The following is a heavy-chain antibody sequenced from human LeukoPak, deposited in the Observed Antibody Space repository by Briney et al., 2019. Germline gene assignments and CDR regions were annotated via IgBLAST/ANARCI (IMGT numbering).Heavy chain of an antibody. V-gene: IGHV4-39*01. Sequence: PSETLSLTCIVSGDSNSTTAYYWAWIRQPPGKGLEWIGNIYYSGNTFHSPSLRSRVTISVDTSKNQFSLKLTSVTAADTAVYYCSRLQYTYGSEFDHWGQGTLVTVSS. CDR1: GDSNSTTAYY. CDR2: IYYSGNT. CDR3: SRLQYTYGSEFDH. D-gene: IGHD5-18*01. J-gene: IGHJ4*02.